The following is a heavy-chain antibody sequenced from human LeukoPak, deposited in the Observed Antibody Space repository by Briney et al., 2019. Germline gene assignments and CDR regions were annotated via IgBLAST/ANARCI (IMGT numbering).Heavy chain of an antibody. V-gene: IGHV1-2*02. CDR3: ASSVYSYGPDYGMDV. CDR2: INPNSGGT. Sequence: ASVKVSCKASGYTFTGYYMHWVRQAPGQGLEWMGWINPNSGGTNYAQKFQGRVPMTRDTSISTAYMELSRLRSDATAVYYCASSVYSYGPDYGMDVWGQGTTVTVSS. D-gene: IGHD5-18*01. J-gene: IGHJ6*02. CDR1: GYTFTGYY.